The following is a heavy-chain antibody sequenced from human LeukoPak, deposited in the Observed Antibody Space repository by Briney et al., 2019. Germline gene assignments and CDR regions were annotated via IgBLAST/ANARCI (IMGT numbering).Heavy chain of an antibody. CDR1: GYSISSGYY. D-gene: IGHD5-18*01. CDR2: IYHSGST. V-gene: IGHV4-38-2*02. CDR3: ARDSGYSYGATVDY. Sequence: SETLSLTCAVSGYSISSGYYWGWIRQPPGKGLEWIGSIYHSGSTYYNPSLKSRVTISVDTSKNQFSLKLSSVTAADTAVYYYARDSGYSYGATVDYWGQGTLVTVSS. J-gene: IGHJ4*02.